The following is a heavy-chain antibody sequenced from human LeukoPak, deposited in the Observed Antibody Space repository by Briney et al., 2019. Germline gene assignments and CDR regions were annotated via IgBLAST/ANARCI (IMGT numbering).Heavy chain of an antibody. Sequence: PSETLSLTCAVYGGTFSGYYWTWIRQPPGKGLEWIGEINHSGSANYNPSLKSRVTMSVNTSKNQFSLRLNSVTAADTAVYYCARGTYTRDGPYYWGQGALVTVSS. J-gene: IGHJ4*02. CDR1: GGTFSGYY. CDR3: ARGTYTRDGPYY. V-gene: IGHV4-34*01. CDR2: INHSGSA. D-gene: IGHD2-2*02.